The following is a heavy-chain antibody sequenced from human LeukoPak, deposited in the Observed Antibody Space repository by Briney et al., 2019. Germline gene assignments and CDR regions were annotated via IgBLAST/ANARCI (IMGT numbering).Heavy chain of an antibody. CDR3: ARGGDPPDDYYGMDV. V-gene: IGHV5-51*01. D-gene: IGHD2-21*02. Sequence: GESLKISCKGSGDSFTSYWIGWVRQMPGKGLEWMGIIYPGDSDTRYSPSFQGQVTISADKSISTAYLQWSSLKASDTAMYYCARGGDPPDDYYGMDVWGQGTTVTVSS. J-gene: IGHJ6*02. CDR1: GDSFTSYW. CDR2: IYPGDSDT.